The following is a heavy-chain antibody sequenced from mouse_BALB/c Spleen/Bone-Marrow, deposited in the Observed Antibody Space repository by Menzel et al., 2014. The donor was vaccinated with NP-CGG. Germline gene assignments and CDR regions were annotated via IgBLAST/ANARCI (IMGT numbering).Heavy chain of an antibody. Sequence: DVMLVESGGGLVQPGGSRKLSCAASGFTFSDYGMAWVRQAPGKGPEWVAFISNLAYSIYYADTVTGRFTISRENAKNTLYLEMSSLGSEDTAMFYCARDHDYEGFDYWGQGTLVTVSA. D-gene: IGHD2-4*01. CDR1: GFTFSDYG. V-gene: IGHV5-15*02. J-gene: IGHJ3*01. CDR3: ARDHDYEGFDY. CDR2: ISNLAYSI.